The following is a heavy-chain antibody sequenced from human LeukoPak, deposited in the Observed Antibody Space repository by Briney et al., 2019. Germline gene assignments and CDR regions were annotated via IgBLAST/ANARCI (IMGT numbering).Heavy chain of an antibody. Sequence: GGSLRLSCAASGFTFSSYGMHWVRQAPGKGLEWVAVISYDGSNKYYADSVKGRFTISRDNSKNTLYLQMNSLRAEDTAVYYCARGGSYLSASDIWGQGTMVTVSS. CDR3: ARGGSYLSASDI. CDR2: ISYDGSNK. J-gene: IGHJ3*02. CDR1: GFTFSSYG. V-gene: IGHV3-30*03. D-gene: IGHD1-26*01.